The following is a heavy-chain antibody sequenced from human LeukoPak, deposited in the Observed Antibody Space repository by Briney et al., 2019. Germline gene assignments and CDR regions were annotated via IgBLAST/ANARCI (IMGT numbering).Heavy chain of an antibody. D-gene: IGHD5-12*01. J-gene: IGHJ6*03. CDR2: MYHSGST. Sequence: PSXXXSLTCAVSGYSISSGYYWGWIRQPPGKGLEWIGSMYHSGSTYYNPSLKSRVTISVETSENQFSLKLASVTAADTAVYFCARHRLSTTSGYAFDYMDVWGKGTTATVSS. V-gene: IGHV4-38-2*01. CDR1: GYSISSGYY. CDR3: ARHRLSTTSGYAFDYMDV.